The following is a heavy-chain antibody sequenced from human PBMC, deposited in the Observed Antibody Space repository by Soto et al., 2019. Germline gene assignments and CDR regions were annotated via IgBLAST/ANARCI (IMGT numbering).Heavy chain of an antibody. CDR2: INTEGSST. J-gene: IGHJ4*02. Sequence: GGSLRLSCAASGFTFSSYWMHWVRQDTGKGLVWVSRINTEGSSTDYADSVKGRFTISRDNAKNTLYLQMNSLRAEDTAVYYCASGIWPFDYWGQGTLVTVSS. V-gene: IGHV3-74*01. CDR1: GFTFSSYW. D-gene: IGHD1-1*01. CDR3: ASGIWPFDY.